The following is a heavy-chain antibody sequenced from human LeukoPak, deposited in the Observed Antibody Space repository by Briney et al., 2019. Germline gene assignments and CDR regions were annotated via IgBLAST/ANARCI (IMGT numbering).Heavy chain of an antibody. V-gene: IGHV3-66*01. CDR1: GFTFSSYG. D-gene: IGHD3-16*01. CDR2: ISSGGIT. Sequence: PGGSLRLSCAASGFTFSSYGMHWVRQAPGKGLEWVSLISSGGITHFADSVKGRFTISRDNSKNTLYLQMNSLRVEDTAVYYCARGAGFMIEDWGQGTLVTVSS. CDR3: ARGAGFMIED. J-gene: IGHJ4*02.